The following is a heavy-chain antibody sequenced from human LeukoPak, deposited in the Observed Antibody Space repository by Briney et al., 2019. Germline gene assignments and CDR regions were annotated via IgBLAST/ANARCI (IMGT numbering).Heavy chain of an antibody. CDR2: IYYSGTT. V-gene: IGHV4-38-2*02. CDR1: GYSISSGYY. J-gene: IGHJ4*02. CDR3: ARGEDFERYYLAY. D-gene: IGHD3-9*01. Sequence: SETLSLTCTVSGYSISSGYYWGWIRQPPGKGLEWIGGIYYSGTTYYNPSLKSRVTILVDTSKNQFSLKLNSVTAADTAVYFCARGEDFERYYLAYWGQGTLVTVSS.